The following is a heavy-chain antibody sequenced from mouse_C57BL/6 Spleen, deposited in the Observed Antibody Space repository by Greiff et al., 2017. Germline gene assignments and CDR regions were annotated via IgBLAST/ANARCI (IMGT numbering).Heavy chain of an antibody. V-gene: IGHV3-1*01. J-gene: IGHJ4*01. Sequence: EVMLVESGPGMVKPSQSLSLTCTVTGYSITSGYDWHWIRHFPGNKLEWMGYISYSGSTNYNPSLKSRISITHDTSKNHFFLKLNSVTTEDTATYYCARESLLWLRYAMDYWGQGTSVTVSS. CDR1: GYSITSGYD. CDR2: ISYSGST. D-gene: IGHD2-2*01. CDR3: ARESLLWLRYAMDY.